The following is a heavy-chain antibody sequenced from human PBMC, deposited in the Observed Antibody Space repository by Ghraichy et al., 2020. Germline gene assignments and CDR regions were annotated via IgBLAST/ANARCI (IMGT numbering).Heavy chain of an antibody. CDR3: ARGPAAFHRYYYGMDV. J-gene: IGHJ6*02. V-gene: IGHV4-34*01. D-gene: IGHD2-2*01. CDR1: GGSFSGYY. Sequence: TLSLTCAVYGGSFSGYYWSWIRQPPGKGLEWIGEINHSGSTNYNPSLKSRVTISVDTSKNQFSLKLSSVTAADTAVYYCARGPAAFHRYYYGMDVWGQGTTVTVSS. CDR2: INHSGST.